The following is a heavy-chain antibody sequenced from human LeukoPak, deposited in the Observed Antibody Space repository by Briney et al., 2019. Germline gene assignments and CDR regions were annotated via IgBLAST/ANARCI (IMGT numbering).Heavy chain of an antibody. CDR2: INPNSGGT. J-gene: IGHJ6*02. CDR1: GYIFTGHY. D-gene: IGHD3-3*01. Sequence: ASVKVSCKASGYIFTGHYMHWVRQAPGQGLEYMGWINPNSGGTHFAQKFQGRVTMTRDTSISTAHMELSGLRSDDTAVYYCARAQPIIGYQYYGIDVWGQGTTVTVSS. V-gene: IGHV1-2*02. CDR3: ARAQPIIGYQYYGIDV.